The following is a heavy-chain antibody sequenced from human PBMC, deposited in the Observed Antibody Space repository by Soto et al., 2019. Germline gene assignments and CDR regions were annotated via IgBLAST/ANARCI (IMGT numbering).Heavy chain of an antibody. Sequence: SVKVSCKASGGTFSSYAISWVRQAPGQGLEWMGGIIPIFGTANYAQKFQGRVTITADKSTSTAYVELSSLRSEDTAVYYCARSRAVAGSYYFDYWGQGTLVTVSS. D-gene: IGHD6-19*01. V-gene: IGHV1-69*06. J-gene: IGHJ4*02. CDR3: ARSRAVAGSYYFDY. CDR1: GGTFSSYA. CDR2: IIPIFGTA.